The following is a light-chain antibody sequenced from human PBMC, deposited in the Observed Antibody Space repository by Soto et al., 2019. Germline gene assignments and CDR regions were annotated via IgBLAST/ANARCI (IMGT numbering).Light chain of an antibody. Sequence: QSVLTQPPSASGTPGQRVTITCSGSSSNIGSNTVNWYQQLPGTAPKLLIYSNNQRPSGVPDRFSGSKSGTSASLAFSGLQSEDEADYYCAAWDDSQNGRVFGGGTKLTVL. CDR3: AAWDDSQNGRV. CDR2: SNN. V-gene: IGLV1-44*01. J-gene: IGLJ3*02. CDR1: SSNIGSNT.